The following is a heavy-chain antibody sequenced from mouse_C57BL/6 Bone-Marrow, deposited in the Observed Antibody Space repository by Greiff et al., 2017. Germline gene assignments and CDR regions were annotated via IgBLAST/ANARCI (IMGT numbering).Heavy chain of an antibody. V-gene: IGHV5-4*01. D-gene: IGHD1-1*01. CDR1: GFTFSSYA. CDR3: ARDPITSPY. CDR2: ISDGGSYT. J-gene: IGHJ2*01. Sequence: EVKLMESGGGLVKPGGSLKLSCAASGFTFSSYAMSWVRQTPEKRLEWVATISDGGSYTYYPDNVKGRFTISRDNAKNNLYLQMSHLESEDTAMYYCARDPITSPYWGQGTTLTVSS.